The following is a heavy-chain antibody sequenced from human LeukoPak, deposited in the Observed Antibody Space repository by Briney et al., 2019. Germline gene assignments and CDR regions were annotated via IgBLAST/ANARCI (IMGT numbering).Heavy chain of an antibody. CDR2: ISHDGSRK. D-gene: IGHD3-3*01. V-gene: IGHV3-30*18. Sequence: GGSLRLSCAASGFTLSDGWMNWVRQAPGKGLEWVAVISHDGSRKYYADSVKGRFTISRDNAKNSLYLQMNSLRAEDMALYYCAKDAYDFWSGYGAFDIWGQGTMVTVSS. J-gene: IGHJ3*02. CDR1: GFTLSDGW. CDR3: AKDAYDFWSGYGAFDI.